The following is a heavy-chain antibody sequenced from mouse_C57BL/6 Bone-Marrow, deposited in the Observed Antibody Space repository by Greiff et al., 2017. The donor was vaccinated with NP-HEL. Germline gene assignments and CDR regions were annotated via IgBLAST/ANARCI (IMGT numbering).Heavy chain of an antibody. Sequence: EVQLVESGGGLVQPGGSMKLSCVASGFTFSNYWMNWVRQSPEKGLEWVAQIRLKSDNYATHYAESVKGRFTISRDDSKSSVYLQMNNLRAEDTGIYYCTLYYYGSSSDYWGQGTTLTVSS. CDR3: TLYYYGSSSDY. CDR1: GFTFSNYW. V-gene: IGHV6-3*01. CDR2: IRLKSDNYAT. J-gene: IGHJ2*01. D-gene: IGHD1-1*01.